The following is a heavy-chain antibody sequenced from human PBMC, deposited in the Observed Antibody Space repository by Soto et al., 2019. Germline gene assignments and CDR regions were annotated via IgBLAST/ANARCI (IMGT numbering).Heavy chain of an antibody. V-gene: IGHV4-31*03. Sequence: PSETLSLTCTVSGGSISSGGYYWSWIRQHPGKGLEWIGYIYYSGSTYYNPSLKSRVTISVDTSKNQFSLKLSSVTAADTAVYYCARKVREPNWFDPWGQGTLVTVSS. J-gene: IGHJ5*02. CDR3: ARKVREPNWFDP. D-gene: IGHD3-10*01. CDR1: GGSISSGGYY. CDR2: IYYSGST.